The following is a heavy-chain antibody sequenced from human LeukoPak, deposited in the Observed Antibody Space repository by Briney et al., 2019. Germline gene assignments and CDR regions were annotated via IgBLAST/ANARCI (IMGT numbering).Heavy chain of an antibody. CDR3: AKEYSSSWRIFAY. D-gene: IGHD6-13*01. CDR1: GFTFSSYA. Sequence: PGGSLRLSCAASGFTFSSYAMSWVRQAPGKGLEWVSAISGSGGSTYYTDSVKGRFAISRDNSKNTLFLQMNSLRAEDTAIYYCAKEYSSSWRIFAYWGQGTRVTVSS. J-gene: IGHJ4*02. V-gene: IGHV3-23*01. CDR2: ISGSGGST.